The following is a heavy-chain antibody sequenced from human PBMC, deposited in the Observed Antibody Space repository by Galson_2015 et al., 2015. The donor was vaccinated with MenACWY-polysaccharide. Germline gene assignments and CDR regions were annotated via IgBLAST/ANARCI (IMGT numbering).Heavy chain of an antibody. CDR3: ARLHCSSTSCYPTDYYYYGMDV. CDR1: GFTLSSYT. D-gene: IGHD2-2*01. V-gene: IGHV3-48*01. J-gene: IGHJ6*02. Sequence: SLRLSCATSGFTLSSYTMSWVRQAPGKGLEWVSYISSSSSTIYYADSVKGRFTISRDNAKNSLFLQMNSLRAEDTAVYYCARLHCSSTSCYPTDYYYYGMDVWGQGTTVTVSS. CDR2: ISSSSSTI.